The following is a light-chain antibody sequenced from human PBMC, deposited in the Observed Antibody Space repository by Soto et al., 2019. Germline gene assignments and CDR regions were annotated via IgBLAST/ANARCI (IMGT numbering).Light chain of an antibody. CDR1: QSVSNY. J-gene: IGKJ5*01. Sequence: EIVLTQSPATLSLSPGERATLSCRASQSVSNYLAWYQQKPGQAPRLLIYDASNRATGIPARFSGSGSGTEFTLTISSLQPEDFAVYYCQQHNNWPPITFGGGTRLEIK. CDR2: DAS. CDR3: QQHNNWPPIT. V-gene: IGKV3-11*01.